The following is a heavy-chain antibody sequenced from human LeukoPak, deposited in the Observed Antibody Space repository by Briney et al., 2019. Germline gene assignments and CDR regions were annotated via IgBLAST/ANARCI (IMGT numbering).Heavy chain of an antibody. CDR1: GYSISSGYY. CDR2: IYHSGST. CDR3: AREERGARYNDY. V-gene: IGHV4-38-2*02. D-gene: IGHD3-9*01. J-gene: IGHJ4*02. Sequence: PSETLSLTCTVSGYSISSGYYWGWIRQPPGKGLEWIGSIYHSGSTYYNPSLKSRVTISVDTSKNQFSLKLSSVTAADTAVYYCAREERGARYNDYWGQGTLVTVSS.